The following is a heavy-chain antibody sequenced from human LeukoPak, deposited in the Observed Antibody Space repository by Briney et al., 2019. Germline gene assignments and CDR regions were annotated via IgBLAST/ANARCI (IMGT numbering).Heavy chain of an antibody. CDR2: ISSSGSTI. V-gene: IGHV3-11*01. Sequence: PGGSLRLSCAASGFTFSDYYMSWIRQAPGKGLEWVSYISSSGSTIYYADSVKGRFTISRDNAKNSLYLQMNSLRAEDTAVYYCASGYCSGGSCLPGFLGMGKGPIEPWGEGTLVTVSS. J-gene: IGHJ5*02. CDR1: GFTFSDYY. D-gene: IGHD2-15*01. CDR3: ASGYCSGGSCLPGFLGMGKGPIEP.